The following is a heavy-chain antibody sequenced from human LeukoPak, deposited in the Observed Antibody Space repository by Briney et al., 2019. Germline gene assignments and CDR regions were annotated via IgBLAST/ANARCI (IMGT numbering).Heavy chain of an antibody. D-gene: IGHD6-19*01. J-gene: IGHJ5*02. CDR3: ARGLPFPSVETGWFDP. CDR1: GYTFTSYD. CDR2: MNPNSGNT. V-gene: IGHV1-8*03. Sequence: ASVKVSCKASGYTFTSYDINWVRQATGQVLEWMGWMNPNSGNTGYAQKFQGRVTITRNTSISTAYMELSSLRSEDTAVYYCARGLPFPSVETGWFDPWGQGTLVTVSS.